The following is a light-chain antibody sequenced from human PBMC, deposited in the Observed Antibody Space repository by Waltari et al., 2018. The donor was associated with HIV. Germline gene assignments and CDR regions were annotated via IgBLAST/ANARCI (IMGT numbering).Light chain of an antibody. V-gene: IGLV2-23*01. CDR2: EDN. CDR1: RSDVGSYSF. J-gene: IGLJ2*01. Sequence: QSALTQPASVSGSPGQSITLSCTGTRSDVGSYSFVSWYQLHPGKAPKLRIYEDNKRPSGVSDRFSGSKSGYTASLTISGLQAEDEADYCCWSYAGSSTIIFGGGTKLTVL. CDR3: WSYAGSSTII.